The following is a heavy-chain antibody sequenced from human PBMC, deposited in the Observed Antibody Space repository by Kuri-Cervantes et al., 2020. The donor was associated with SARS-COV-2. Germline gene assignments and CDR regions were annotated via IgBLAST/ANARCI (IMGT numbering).Heavy chain of an antibody. CDR1: GFTFSNYA. V-gene: IGHV3-23*01. Sequence: GESLKISCAASGFTFSNYAMSWVRQAPGKGLEWVSGISGSGDNTHYADSVKGRFTISRDNSKNTLYLQMNSLRAEDTAVYYCALASGIAVAGQNYWGQGTLVTVSS. D-gene: IGHD6-19*01. J-gene: IGHJ4*02. CDR3: ALASGIAVAGQNY. CDR2: ISGSGDNT.